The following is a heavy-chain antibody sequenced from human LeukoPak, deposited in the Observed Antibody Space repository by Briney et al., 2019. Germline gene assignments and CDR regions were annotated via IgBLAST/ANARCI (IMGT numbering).Heavy chain of an antibody. CDR3: ARAVVVPAAQKYNWFDP. D-gene: IGHD2-2*01. V-gene: IGHV4-30-4*08. CDR1: GGSISSGSYY. CDR2: IYYSGST. Sequence: ASETLSLTCTVSGGSISSGSYYWSWIRQPPGKGLEWIGYIYYSGSTYYNPSLKSRVTISVDTSKNQFSLKLSSVTAADTAVYYCARAVVVPAAQKYNWFDPWGQGTLVTVSS. J-gene: IGHJ5*02.